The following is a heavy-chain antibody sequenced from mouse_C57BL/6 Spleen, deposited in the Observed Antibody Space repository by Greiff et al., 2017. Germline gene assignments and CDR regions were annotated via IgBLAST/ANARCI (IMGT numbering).Heavy chain of an antibody. D-gene: IGHD2-3*01. CDR2: IDPETGGT. Sequence: VQLVESGAELVRPGASVTLSCKASGYTFTDYEMHWVKQTPVHGLEWIGAIDPETGGTAYNQKFKGKAILTADKSSSTAYMELRSLTSEDSAVYYCTRGDGYKFAYWGQGTLVTVSA. CDR1: GYTFTDYE. V-gene: IGHV1-15*01. CDR3: TRGDGYKFAY. J-gene: IGHJ3*01.